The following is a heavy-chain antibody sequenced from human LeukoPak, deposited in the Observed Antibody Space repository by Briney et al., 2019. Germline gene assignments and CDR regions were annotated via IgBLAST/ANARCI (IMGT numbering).Heavy chain of an antibody. CDR2: ISSSGSTI. D-gene: IGHD3-22*01. CDR1: GFTFSSYE. CDR3: ARDSYRGNYYDSSGSSLLWVNAFDI. J-gene: IGHJ3*02. Sequence: TGGSLRLSCAASGFTFSSYEMNWVRQAPGKGLEWVSYISSSGSTIYYADSVKGRFTISRDNAKNSLYLQMNSLRAEDTAVYYCARDSYRGNYYDSSGSSLLWVNAFDIWGQGTMVTVSS. V-gene: IGHV3-48*03.